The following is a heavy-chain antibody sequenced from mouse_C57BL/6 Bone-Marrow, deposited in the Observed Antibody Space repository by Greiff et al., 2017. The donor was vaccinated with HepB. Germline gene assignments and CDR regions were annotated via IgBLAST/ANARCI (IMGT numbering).Heavy chain of an antibody. CDR1: GYTFTSYG. Sequence: VQLQQSGAELARPGASVKLSCKASGYTFTSYGISWVKQRTGQGLEWIGEIYPRSGNTYYNEKFKGKATLTADKSSSQAYMELRSLTSEDSAVYFCARSGVYYYGSTWFAYWGQGTLVTVSA. D-gene: IGHD1-1*01. CDR2: IYPRSGNT. J-gene: IGHJ3*01. V-gene: IGHV1-81*01. CDR3: ARSGVYYYGSTWFAY.